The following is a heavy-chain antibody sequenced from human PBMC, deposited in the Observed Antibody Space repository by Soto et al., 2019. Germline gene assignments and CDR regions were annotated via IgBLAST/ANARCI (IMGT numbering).Heavy chain of an antibody. V-gene: IGHV3-33*01. CDR1: GFTFSSYG. J-gene: IGHJ4*02. CDR2: IWYDGSNK. D-gene: IGHD4-17*01. Sequence: QVQLVESGGGVVQPGRSLRLSCAASGFTFSSYGMNWVRQAPGKGLEWVAVIWYDGSNKYYADSVKGRFTISRDNSKNTLYLQMNSLRAEDTAVYYCARDTDGDYEGIDYWGQGTMVTVSS. CDR3: ARDTDGDYEGIDY.